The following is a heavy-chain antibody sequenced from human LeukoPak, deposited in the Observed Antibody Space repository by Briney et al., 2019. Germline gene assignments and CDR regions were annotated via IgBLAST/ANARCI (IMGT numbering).Heavy chain of an antibody. CDR2: IYYSGST. D-gene: IGHD6-19*01. J-gene: IGHJ4*02. Sequence: WIRQPPGKGLEWIGSIYYSGSTYYNPSLKSRVTISVDTSKNQFSLKLSSVTAADTAVYYCARHERSSGWHHYYFDYWGQGTLVTVSS. V-gene: IGHV4-39*01. CDR3: ARHERSSGWHHYYFDY.